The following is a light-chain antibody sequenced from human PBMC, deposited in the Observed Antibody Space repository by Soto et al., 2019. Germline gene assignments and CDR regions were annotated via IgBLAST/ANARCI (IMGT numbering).Light chain of an antibody. CDR3: QQLNSYPWT. Sequence: DIQLTQSPSFLSASVGDRVTITCRASQAISSYLAWFQQRPGKAPKVLIYAASTLQSGVPSRFSGSGSGIEFTLTISSLQPEDFATYFCQQLNSYPWTFGQGTKVEIK. CDR2: AAS. V-gene: IGKV1-9*01. CDR1: QAISSY. J-gene: IGKJ1*01.